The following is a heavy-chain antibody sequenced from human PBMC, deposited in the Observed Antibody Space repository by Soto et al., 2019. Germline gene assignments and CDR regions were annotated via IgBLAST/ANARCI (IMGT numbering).Heavy chain of an antibody. CDR1: GYTFTSYY. CDR2: INPSGGST. V-gene: IGHV1-46*01. CDR3: ARGNEGYQLLYRYYGMDV. D-gene: IGHD2-2*02. Sequence: ASVKVSCKASGYTFTSYYMHWVRQAPGQGLEWMGIINPSGGSTSYAQKFQGRVTMTRDTSTSTVYMELNSLRAEDTAVYYCARGNEGYQLLYRYYGMDVWGQGTTVTVSS. J-gene: IGHJ6*02.